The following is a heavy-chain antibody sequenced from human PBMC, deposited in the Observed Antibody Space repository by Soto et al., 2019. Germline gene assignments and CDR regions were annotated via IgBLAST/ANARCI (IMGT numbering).Heavy chain of an antibody. J-gene: IGHJ5*02. CDR1: GFSVSVDS. V-gene: IGHV3-53*01. Sequence: GGSLRLSCAASGFSVSVDSMIWVRQAPGKGLEWVSLFYNTGFIHYADSVKGRFTTSRDNSKNTLYLQMNSLRAEDTAVYFCARHDWLDPWGQGTLVTVSS. CDR2: FYNTGFI. CDR3: ARHDWLDP.